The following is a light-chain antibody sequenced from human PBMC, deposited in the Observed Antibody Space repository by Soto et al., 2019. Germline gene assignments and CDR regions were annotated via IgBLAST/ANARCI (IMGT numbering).Light chain of an antibody. CDR3: QQVSGYPLN. Sequence: DIRMTQSPPSLSASVGDSVTITCRASQSISSYLSRYQQKPGKAPKLLIYAASTLRSGVPSRFSGSASGTEFTLTISSLQPEDFATYYCQQVSGYPLNFGGGTKVDIK. CDR2: AAS. J-gene: IGKJ4*01. CDR1: QSISSY. V-gene: IGKV1-9*01.